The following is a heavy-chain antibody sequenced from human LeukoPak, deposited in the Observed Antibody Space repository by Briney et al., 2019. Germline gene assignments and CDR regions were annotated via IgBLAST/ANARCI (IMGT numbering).Heavy chain of an antibody. J-gene: IGHJ5*02. CDR3: ARSGVDTAMVSWFDP. CDR1: GFTFSSYA. Sequence: GGSLRLSCAASGFTFSSYAMNWVRQAPGKGLEWVSYISSSSSTIYYADSVKGRFTISRDNAKNSLYLQMNSLRAEDTAVYYCARSGVDTAMVSWFDPWGQGTLVTVSS. D-gene: IGHD5-18*01. CDR2: ISSSSSTI. V-gene: IGHV3-48*01.